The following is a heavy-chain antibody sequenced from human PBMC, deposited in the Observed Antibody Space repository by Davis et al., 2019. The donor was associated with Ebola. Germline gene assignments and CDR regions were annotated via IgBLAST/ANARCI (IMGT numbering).Heavy chain of an antibody. Sequence: GGSLRLSCAASGFTFRSYTMNWVRQAPGKGLEWVSSISSSSSYIYYADSVKGRFTISRDNAKNSLYLQMNSLRAEDTAVYYCAAMGNSGVGYFDYWGQGTLVTVSS. CDR2: ISSSSSYI. CDR3: AAMGNSGVGYFDY. CDR1: GFTFRSYT. V-gene: IGHV3-21*06. D-gene: IGHD4-23*01. J-gene: IGHJ4*02.